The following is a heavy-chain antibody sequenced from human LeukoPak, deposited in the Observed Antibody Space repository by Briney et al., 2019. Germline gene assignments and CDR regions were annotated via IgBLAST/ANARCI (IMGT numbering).Heavy chain of an antibody. J-gene: IGHJ3*02. Sequence: ASVKVSCKASGGTFSSYAISWVRQAPGQGLEWMGWINPNSGGTNYAQKFQGWVTMTRDTSISTAYMELSRLRSDDTAVYYCARDKRRSDYYGSGTHYPDAFDIWGQGTMVTVSS. V-gene: IGHV1-2*04. D-gene: IGHD3-10*01. CDR2: INPNSGGT. CDR3: ARDKRRSDYYGSGTHYPDAFDI. CDR1: GGTFSSYA.